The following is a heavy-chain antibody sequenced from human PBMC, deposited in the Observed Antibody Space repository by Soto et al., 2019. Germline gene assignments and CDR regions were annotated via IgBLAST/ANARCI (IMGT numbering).Heavy chain of an antibody. CDR3: ALLDPDTRRDDY. D-gene: IGHD2-15*01. CDR1: GFTSTDAR. J-gene: IGHJ4*02. CDR2: VKDMTEGGAI. V-gene: IGHV3-15*01. Sequence: PGGSLRLSCAASGFTSTDARMSWVRQAPGKGLEWLGSVKDMTEGGAIDYAAPVKGRFIISRDDLKKTLYLQMNSLKSEDTAAYSCALLDPDTRRDDYCAQGPLVAHSS.